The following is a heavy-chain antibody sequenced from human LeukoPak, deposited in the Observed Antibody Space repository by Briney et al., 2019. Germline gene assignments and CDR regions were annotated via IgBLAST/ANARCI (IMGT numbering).Heavy chain of an antibody. CDR3: AREAAAGPKGYY. CDR2: IIPILGIA. Sequence: ASVKVSCKASGGTFSSYTISWVRQAPGQGLEWMGRIIPILGIANYAQKFQGRVTITADKSTSTAYMELSGLRSEDTAVYYCAREAAAGPKGYYWGQGTLVTVSS. D-gene: IGHD6-13*01. J-gene: IGHJ4*02. CDR1: GGTFSSYT. V-gene: IGHV1-69*04.